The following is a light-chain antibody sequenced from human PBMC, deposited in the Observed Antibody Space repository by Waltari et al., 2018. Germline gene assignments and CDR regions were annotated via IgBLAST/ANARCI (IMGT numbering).Light chain of an antibody. J-gene: IGKJ5*01. CDR1: QNVRISY. CDR2: GAS. V-gene: IGKV3-20*01. CDR3: QQYGTLIT. Sequence: EIVLTQSPGTLSLSPGERATLSCRASQNVRISYLAWYLQKPGQAPRLVIYGASSRATGIPDRFSGSGSGTDFTLTISRLEPDDFAVYYCQQYGTLITFGQGTRLEIK.